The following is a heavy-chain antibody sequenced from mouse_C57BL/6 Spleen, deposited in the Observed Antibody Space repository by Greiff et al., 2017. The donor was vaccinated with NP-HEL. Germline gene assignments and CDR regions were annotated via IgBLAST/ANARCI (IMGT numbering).Heavy chain of an antibody. Sequence: EVHLVESGGDLVKPGGSLKLSCAASGFTFSSYGMSWVRQTPDKRLEWVATISSGGSYTYYPDSVKGRFTISRDNAKNTLYLQMSSLKSEDTAMYYCARHGDYDSFYAMDYWGQGTSVTVSS. CDR3: ARHGDYDSFYAMDY. D-gene: IGHD2-4*01. J-gene: IGHJ4*01. CDR2: ISSGGSYT. V-gene: IGHV5-6*01. CDR1: GFTFSSYG.